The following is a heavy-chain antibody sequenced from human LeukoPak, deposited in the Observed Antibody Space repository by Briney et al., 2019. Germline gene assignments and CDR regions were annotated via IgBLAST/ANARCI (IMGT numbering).Heavy chain of an antibody. J-gene: IGHJ3*02. Sequence: GGSLRLSCAASGFTFSSFAMHWVRQAPGKGLEWVAVISYDGSNKYYADSVKGRFTISRDNSENTLYLQMNSLRAEATAVFYCAKDMCSSTSCSRRAFDIWGQGTMVTVSS. CDR1: GFTFSSFA. CDR2: ISYDGSNK. V-gene: IGHV3-30-3*01. CDR3: AKDMCSSTSCSRRAFDI. D-gene: IGHD2-2*01.